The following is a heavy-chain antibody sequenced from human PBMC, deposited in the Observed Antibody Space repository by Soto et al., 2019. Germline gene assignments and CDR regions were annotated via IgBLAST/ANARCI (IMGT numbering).Heavy chain of an antibody. D-gene: IGHD1-26*01. J-gene: IGHJ3*02. CDR2: INPNSGGT. CDR1: GYTFTGYY. V-gene: IGHV1-2*04. CDR3: ARELVGATSPDAFDI. Sequence: ASVKVSCKASGYTFTGYYMHWVRQAPGQGPEWMGWINPNSGGTNYAQKFQGWVTMTRDTSISTAYMELSRLRSDDTAVYYCARELVGATSPDAFDIWGQGTMVTVSS.